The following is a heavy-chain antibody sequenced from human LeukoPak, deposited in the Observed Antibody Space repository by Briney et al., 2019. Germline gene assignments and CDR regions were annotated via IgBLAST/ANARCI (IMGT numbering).Heavy chain of an antibody. D-gene: IGHD6-13*01. CDR3: ARSSYSSSWYGGDYFDY. CDR2: IYYSGST. J-gene: IGHJ4*02. V-gene: IGHV4-39*01. CDR1: GGSISSSSYY. Sequence: PSETLSLTCTVSGGSISSSSYYWGWIRQPPGKGLEWIGSIYYSGSTYYSPSLKSRVTISVDTSKNQFSLKLSSVTAADTAVYYCARSSYSSSWYGGDYFDYWGQGTLVTVSS.